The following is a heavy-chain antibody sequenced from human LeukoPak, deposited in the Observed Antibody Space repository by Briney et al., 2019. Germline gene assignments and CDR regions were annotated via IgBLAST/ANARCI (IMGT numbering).Heavy chain of an antibody. J-gene: IGHJ4*02. V-gene: IGHV3-30*02. D-gene: IGHD3-3*01. CDR2: IRYDGSNK. Sequence: GGSLRLSCAASGFTFSSYGLHWVRQAPGKGLEWVAFIRYDGSNKYYADSVKGRFTISRDNSKNTLYLQMNSLRAEDTAVYYCAKGAPRGGVVIIWGFDYWGQGTLVTVSS. CDR1: GFTFSSYG. CDR3: AKGAPRGGVVIIWGFDY.